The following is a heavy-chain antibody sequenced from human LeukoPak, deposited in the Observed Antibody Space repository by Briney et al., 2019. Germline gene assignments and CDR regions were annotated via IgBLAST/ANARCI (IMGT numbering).Heavy chain of an antibody. CDR1: GFTFSDYY. V-gene: IGHV3-11*01. D-gene: IGHD3-10*01. J-gene: IGHJ4*02. CDR3: ARDGVRGVITAHLY. CDR2: ISSSGSTI. Sequence: GGSLRLSCAASGFTFSDYYMSWIRQAPGKGLEWVSYISSSGSTIYYADSVRGRFTISRDNAKNSLYLQMNSLRAEDTAVYYCARDGVRGVITAHLYWGQGTLVTVSS.